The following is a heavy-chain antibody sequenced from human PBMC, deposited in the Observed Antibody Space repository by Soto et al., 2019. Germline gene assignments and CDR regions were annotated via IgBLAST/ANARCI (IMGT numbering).Heavy chain of an antibody. CDR2: LYYSGST. CDR1: GGSISSEIFY. Sequence: QLQLQESGPGQVKPSETLSLSCTVSGGSISSEIFYWGWFRQPPGKGLEWIGSLYYSGSTYYNPSLERRGTISVDTAKNHFSLKLRSVTAADTAIYYCAKRSVLPSDKNYFDLWGQGSLVTVSS. CDR3: AKRSVLPSDKNYFDL. D-gene: IGHD2-8*01. V-gene: IGHV4-39*01. J-gene: IGHJ4*02.